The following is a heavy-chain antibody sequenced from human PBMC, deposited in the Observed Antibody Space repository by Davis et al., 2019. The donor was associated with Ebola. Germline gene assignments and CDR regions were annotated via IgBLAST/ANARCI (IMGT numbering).Heavy chain of an antibody. CDR3: ARGRYSDGMDV. CDR1: GFTFSSYS. J-gene: IGHJ6*02. Sequence: GGSLRLSCAASGFTFSSYSMNWVRQAPGKGLEWVSYISSSSSYTNYAASVRGRFTISRGNAKNSLYLQMNSLRAEDTAGYYCARGRYSDGMDVWGQGTTVTVSS. CDR2: ISSSSSYT. V-gene: IGHV3-21*05. D-gene: IGHD5-18*01.